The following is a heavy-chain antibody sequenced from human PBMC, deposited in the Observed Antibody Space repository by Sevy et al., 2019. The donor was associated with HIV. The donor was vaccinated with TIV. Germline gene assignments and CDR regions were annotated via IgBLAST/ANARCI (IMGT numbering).Heavy chain of an antibody. D-gene: IGHD5-12*01. CDR1: GGSFSGYY. CDR2: INHSGST. J-gene: IGHJ6*02. V-gene: IGHV4-34*01. CDR3: AREGIVAMIIQYYYYYGMDV. Sequence: SETLSLTCAVYGGSFSGYYWSWIRQPPGKGLEWIGEINHSGSTNYNPSLKSRVTISVDTSKNQFSLKLSSVTAADTAVYYCAREGIVAMIIQYYYYYGMDVWGQGTTVTVSS.